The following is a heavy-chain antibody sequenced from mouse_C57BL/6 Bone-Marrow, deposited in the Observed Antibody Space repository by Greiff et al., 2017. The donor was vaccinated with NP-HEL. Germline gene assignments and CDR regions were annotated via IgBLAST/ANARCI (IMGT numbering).Heavy chain of an antibody. J-gene: IGHJ2*01. CDR2: INPYNGGT. CDR1: GYTFTDYY. D-gene: IGHD2-4*01. V-gene: IGHV1-19*01. Sequence: VQLKESGPVLVKPGASVKMSCKASGYTFTDYYMNWVKQSHGKSLEWIGVINPYNGGTSYNQKFKGKATLTVDKSSSTAYMELNSLTSEDSAVYYCARFDYDGGDYWGQVTTLTVSS. CDR3: ARFDYDGGDY.